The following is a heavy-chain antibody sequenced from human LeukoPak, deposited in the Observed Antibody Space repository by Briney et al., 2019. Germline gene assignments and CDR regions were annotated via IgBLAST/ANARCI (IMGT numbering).Heavy chain of an antibody. CDR3: ARVYCGSTSCYGGVNWFDP. CDR1: GYTFTGYY. V-gene: IGHV1-2*02. Sequence: GASVKVSCKASGYTFTGYYMHWVRQAPGQGLEWMGWINPNSGGTNYAQKFQGRVTMTRDTSISTAYMELSRLRSDDTAVYYCARVYCGSTSCYGGVNWFDPWGQGTLVTVSS. D-gene: IGHD2-2*01. J-gene: IGHJ5*02. CDR2: INPNSGGT.